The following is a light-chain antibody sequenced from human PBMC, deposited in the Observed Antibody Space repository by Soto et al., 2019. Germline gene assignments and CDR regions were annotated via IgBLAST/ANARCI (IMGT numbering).Light chain of an antibody. CDR3: QQYGSSPPT. V-gene: IGKV3-20*01. CDR2: DAS. Sequence: EVVLTQSPVTLSLSPGERATLSCRASQSFRGLLAWYQQKPGQAPRLLIYDASNRASGIPDRFAGSGSGTDFTLTISRLEPEDFAVYYCQQYGSSPPTFGEGTTVEFK. CDR1: QSFRGL. J-gene: IGKJ4*01.